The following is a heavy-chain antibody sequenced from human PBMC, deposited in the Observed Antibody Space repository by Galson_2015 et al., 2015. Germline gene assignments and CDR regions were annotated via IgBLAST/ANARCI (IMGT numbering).Heavy chain of an antibody. CDR1: AFAFSIYE. CDR3: AKTTVAAGSSWYMDA. J-gene: IGHJ6*03. CDR2: ITSTGDTT. V-gene: IGHV3-48*03. D-gene: IGHD4-23*01. Sequence: SLRLSCAASAFAFSIYEMNWIRQAPGKGLEWVSYITSTGDTTYYADSVKGRFTVSRDNAKNSLFLQMNSLRAEDTALYYCAKTTVAAGSSWYMDAGGKGNTGTV.